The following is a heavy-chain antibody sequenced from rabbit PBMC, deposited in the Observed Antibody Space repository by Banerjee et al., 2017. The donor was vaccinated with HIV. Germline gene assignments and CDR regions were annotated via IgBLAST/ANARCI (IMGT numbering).Heavy chain of an antibody. CDR3: ARDLTDVIGWNFGW. CDR1: GVSFSISSY. D-gene: IGHD4-1*01. J-gene: IGHJ6*01. CDR2: IDAGSSGFT. V-gene: IGHV1S40*01. Sequence: QSLEESGGDLVKPGASLTLTCTASGVSFSISSYMCWVRQAPGKGLEWIACIDAGSSGFTYFATWAKGRFTISKTSSTTVTLQVTSLTAADTAIYFCARDLTDVIGWNFGWWGPGTLVTVS.